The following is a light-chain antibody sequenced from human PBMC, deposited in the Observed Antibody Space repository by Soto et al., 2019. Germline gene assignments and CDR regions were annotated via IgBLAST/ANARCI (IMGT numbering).Light chain of an antibody. J-gene: IGKJ4*01. V-gene: IGKV1-12*01. CDR3: QQANSFPVT. CDR2: AAS. Sequence: DIQMTQPPSSVSASVGDRVTITCRASQGISSWLAWYLQKPGKAPKLLIYAASSLQSGVPSRFSGSGSGKDFTLTISSLQPEDFATYYCQQANSFPVTFGGGIKVEIK. CDR1: QGISSW.